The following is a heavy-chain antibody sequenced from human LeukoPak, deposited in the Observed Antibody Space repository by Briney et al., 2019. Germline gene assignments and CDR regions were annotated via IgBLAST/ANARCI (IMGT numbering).Heavy chain of an antibody. D-gene: IGHD4-17*01. Sequence: SVNVSCKASGGTFSSYAISWVRQAPGQGLEWMGRIIPILGIANYAQKFQGRVTITADKSTSTAYMELSSLRSEDTAVYYCARLEDYGDDYWGQGTLVTVSS. CDR3: ARLEDYGDDY. CDR2: IIPILGIA. J-gene: IGHJ4*02. V-gene: IGHV1-69*04. CDR1: GGTFSSYA.